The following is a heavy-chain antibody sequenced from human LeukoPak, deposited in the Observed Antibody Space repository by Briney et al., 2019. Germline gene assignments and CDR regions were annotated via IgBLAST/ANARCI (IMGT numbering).Heavy chain of an antibody. J-gene: IGHJ5*02. D-gene: IGHD6-13*01. Sequence: GGSLRLSCAASGFTFGSYAMSWVRQAPGKGLEWVSVLGASGGTTYYADSVKGRFTISRDNSKNTLYLQMNSLRAEDTAVYYCAKKGIAAAGSNWFDPWGQGTLVTVSS. CDR3: AKKGIAAAGSNWFDP. CDR2: LGASGGTT. CDR1: GFTFGSYA. V-gene: IGHV3-23*01.